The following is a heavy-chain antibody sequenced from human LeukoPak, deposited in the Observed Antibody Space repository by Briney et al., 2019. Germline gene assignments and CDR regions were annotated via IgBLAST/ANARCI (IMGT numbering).Heavy chain of an antibody. Sequence: SETLSLTCTVSGGSISSGSYYWSWIRQPAGKGLEWIGRIYTSGSTNYNPSLKSRVTISVDTSKNQFSLKLSSVTAADTAVYYCERTPDGGIDYWGQGTLVTVSS. J-gene: IGHJ4*02. CDR1: GGSISSGSYY. CDR3: ERTPDGGIDY. V-gene: IGHV4-61*02. CDR2: IYTSGST. D-gene: IGHD4-23*01.